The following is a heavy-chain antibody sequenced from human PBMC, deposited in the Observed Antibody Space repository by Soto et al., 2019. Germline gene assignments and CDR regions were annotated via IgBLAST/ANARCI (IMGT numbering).Heavy chain of an antibody. CDR2: ISGSGGST. V-gene: IGHV3-23*01. CDR3: AKEVLHDYGAPCGAFDI. J-gene: IGHJ3*02. CDR1: GFTFSSYA. D-gene: IGHD4-17*01. Sequence: GGSLRLSCAASGFTFSSYAMSWVRQAPGKGLEWVSAISGSGGSTYYADSVKGRFTISRDNSKNTLYLQMNSLRAEDTAVYYCAKEVLHDYGAPCGAFDIWGQGTMVTVSS.